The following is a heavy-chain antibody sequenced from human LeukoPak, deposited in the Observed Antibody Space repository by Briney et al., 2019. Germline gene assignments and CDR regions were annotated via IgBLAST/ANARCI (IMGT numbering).Heavy chain of an antibody. V-gene: IGHV3-23*01. J-gene: IGHJ6*03. CDR1: GFTLSSYE. D-gene: IGHD6-13*01. CDR2: IDYSGGST. Sequence: AGGSLRLSCTVSGFTLSSYEMSWIRQAPGKGLEWVSSIDYSGGSTYYADSVKGRFTISRDNSKNTLYLQMNSLRAEDTAVYYCAKTGYSSSWFLGYYYYYYMDVWGKGTTVTVSS. CDR3: AKTGYSSSWFLGYYYYYYMDV.